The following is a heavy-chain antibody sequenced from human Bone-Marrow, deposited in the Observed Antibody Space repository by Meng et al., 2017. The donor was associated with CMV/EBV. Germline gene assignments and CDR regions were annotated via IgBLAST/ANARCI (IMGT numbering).Heavy chain of an antibody. D-gene: IGHD1-1*01. CDR1: GYTFTGYY. CDR2: INPNSGGT. J-gene: IGHJ5*02. CDR3: ARGAELAGWFDP. V-gene: IGHV1-2*02. Sequence: ASVKVSCKASGYTFTGYYMHWVRQVPGQGLEWMGWINPNSGGTNYAQKFQGRVTMTRDTSISTAYMELSRLRSDDTAVYYCARGAELAGWFDPWGQGTLVTVSS.